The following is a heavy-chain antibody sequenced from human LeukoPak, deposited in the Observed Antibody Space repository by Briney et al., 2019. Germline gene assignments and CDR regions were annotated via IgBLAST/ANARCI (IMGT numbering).Heavy chain of an antibody. J-gene: IGHJ5*02. Sequence: SVKVSCKASGGTFSSYAISWVRQAPGQGLEWMGGIIPIFGTANYAQKLQGRVTMTTDTSTSTAYMELRSLRSEDTAVYYCARTDCSSTSCSPSSNWFDPWGQGTLVTVSS. V-gene: IGHV1-69*05. D-gene: IGHD2-2*01. CDR2: IIPIFGTA. CDR1: GGTFSSYA. CDR3: ARTDCSSTSCSPSSNWFDP.